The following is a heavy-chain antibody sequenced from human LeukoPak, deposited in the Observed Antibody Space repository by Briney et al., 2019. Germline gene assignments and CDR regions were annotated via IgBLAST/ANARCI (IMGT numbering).Heavy chain of an antibody. CDR3: ARDPDPIVVVVAATGDP. Sequence: PGGSLRLSCAASGFTFSSYSMNWVRQAPGKGLEWVSSISNSSSYIYYADSVKGRFTISRDNAKNSLYLQMNSLRAEDTAVYYCARDPDPIVVVVAATGDPWGQGTLVTVSS. J-gene: IGHJ5*02. D-gene: IGHD2-15*01. CDR2: ISNSSSYI. V-gene: IGHV3-21*01. CDR1: GFTFSSYS.